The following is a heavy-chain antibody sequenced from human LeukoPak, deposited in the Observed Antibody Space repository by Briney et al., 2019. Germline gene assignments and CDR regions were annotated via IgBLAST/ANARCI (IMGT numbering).Heavy chain of an antibody. Sequence: GASVKVSCKASGYTFTGYYMHWVRQAPGQGLEWMGWFNPNSGGTNYAQKFQGRVTMTRDTSISTAYMELSRLRSDDTAVYYCARRVKGGYRDRGAFNIWGQGTMVTVSS. CDR3: ARRVKGGYRDRGAFNI. D-gene: IGHD5-18*01. V-gene: IGHV1-2*02. CDR1: GYTFTGYY. J-gene: IGHJ3*02. CDR2: FNPNSGGT.